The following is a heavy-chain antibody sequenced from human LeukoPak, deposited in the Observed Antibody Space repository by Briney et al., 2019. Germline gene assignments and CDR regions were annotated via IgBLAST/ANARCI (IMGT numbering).Heavy chain of an antibody. Sequence: KSSETLSLTCTVSGGSISSYYWSWIRQPPEKGLEWIGYIYYSGSTNYNPSLKGRVTISVDTSKNQFSLKLSSVTAADTAVYYCASSRNDILTGYNPYAFDIWGQGTMVTVSS. D-gene: IGHD3-9*01. V-gene: IGHV4-59*01. CDR2: IYYSGST. J-gene: IGHJ3*02. CDR3: ASSRNDILTGYNPYAFDI. CDR1: GGSISSYY.